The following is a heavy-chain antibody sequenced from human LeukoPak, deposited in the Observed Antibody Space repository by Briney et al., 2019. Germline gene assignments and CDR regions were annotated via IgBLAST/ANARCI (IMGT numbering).Heavy chain of an antibody. CDR3: ARGGGYCSSTSCYRSLRFDY. J-gene: IGHJ4*02. CDR1: GGTFSSYA. CDR2: IIPIFGTA. Sequence: ASVKVSCKASGGTFSSYAISWVRQAPGQGLEWMGGIIPIFGTANYAQKFQGRVTITADESTSTAYMELSSLRSEDTAVYYCARGGGYCSSTSCYRSLRFDYWGQGTLVTVSS. V-gene: IGHV1-69*13. D-gene: IGHD2-2*02.